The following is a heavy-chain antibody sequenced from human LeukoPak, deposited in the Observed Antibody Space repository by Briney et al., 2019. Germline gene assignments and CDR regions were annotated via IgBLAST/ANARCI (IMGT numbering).Heavy chain of an antibody. CDR2: IYYSGST. V-gene: IGHV4-38-2*02. CDR3: AGRGSFDWSLDY. J-gene: IGHJ4*02. Sequence: SETLSLTCTVSGYSISSGYYWGWIRQPPGKGLEWIGYIYYSGSTNYNPSLKSRVTISVDTSKNRFSLKLTSVTAADTAVYYCAGRGSFDWSLDYWGQGTLVTVSS. D-gene: IGHD3-9*01. CDR1: GYSISSGYY.